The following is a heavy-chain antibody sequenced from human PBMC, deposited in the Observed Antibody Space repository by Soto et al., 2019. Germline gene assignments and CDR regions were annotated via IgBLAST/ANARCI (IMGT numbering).Heavy chain of an antibody. CDR1: GGSISSSSYY. Sequence: SETLSLTCTVSGGSISSSSYYWGWIRQPPGKGLEWIGSIYYSGSTYYNPSLKSRVTISVDTSKTQFSLKLSSVTAADTAVYYCARDGRITMIVVDAFDIWGQGTMVTVSS. J-gene: IGHJ3*02. V-gene: IGHV4-39*07. CDR2: IYYSGST. D-gene: IGHD3-22*01. CDR3: ARDGRITMIVVDAFDI.